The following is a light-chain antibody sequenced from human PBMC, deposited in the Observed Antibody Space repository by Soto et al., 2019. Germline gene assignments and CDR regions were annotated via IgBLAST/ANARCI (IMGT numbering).Light chain of an antibody. CDR2: AAS. Sequence: DIQLTQSPPSLSATVGDRVTITCRASQTIDSYLNWFQQKPGMAPKLLIYAASKLQSGVPSRFRGSGSGTDFTLTIDTLQPDDFASHYCQQTRSGITFGQGTRLEIK. CDR1: QTIDSY. V-gene: IGKV1-39*01. J-gene: IGKJ5*01. CDR3: QQTRSGIT.